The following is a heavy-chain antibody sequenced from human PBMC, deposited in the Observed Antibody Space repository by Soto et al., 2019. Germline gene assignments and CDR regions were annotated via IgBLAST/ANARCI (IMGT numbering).Heavy chain of an antibody. CDR1: GLTFSRYT. Sequence: EVQLLESGGGLVQPGGYLRLACEASGLTFSRYTMGWVRQAPGKGLEWVSAIIASGVITYYADSVKGRFTISRDNSNNTVYLQMNSLRAEDTAVYYCAKDLRGPEAGTWYFDLWGRGTLVTVSS. CDR2: IIASGVIT. V-gene: IGHV3-23*01. J-gene: IGHJ2*01. D-gene: IGHD6-13*01. CDR3: AKDLRGPEAGTWYFDL.